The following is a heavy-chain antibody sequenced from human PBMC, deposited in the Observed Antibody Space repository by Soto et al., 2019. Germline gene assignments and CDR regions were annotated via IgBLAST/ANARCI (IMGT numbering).Heavy chain of an antibody. CDR3: VKDFRVGYDWAHD. D-gene: IGHD5-12*01. CDR2: IRGSGGPT. J-gene: IGHJ4*02. CDR1: GFIFSNYA. V-gene: IGHV3-23*01. Sequence: DVQLLESGGDLVQPGGSLRLSCAASGFIFSNYAMSWVRQAPGKGREWISLIRGSGGPTNYADSVKCRFTVSRDTSTHILILQMNSLRAEDTAGYYCVKDFRVGYDWAHDWGQGTLVTVSS.